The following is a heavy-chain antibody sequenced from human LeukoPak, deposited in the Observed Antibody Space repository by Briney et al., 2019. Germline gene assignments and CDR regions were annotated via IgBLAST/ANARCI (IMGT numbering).Heavy chain of an antibody. CDR2: INHSGST. V-gene: IGHV4-34*01. J-gene: IGHJ4*02. D-gene: IGHD5-18*01. Sequence: SETLSLTCAVYGGSFSGYYWSWIRQPPGKGLEWIGEINHSGSTNYNPSLKSRVTISVDTSKNQFSLKLSSVTAADTAVYYCARGHTAFGYSYGYFYRYWGQGTLVTVSS. CDR1: GGSFSGYY. CDR3: ARGHTAFGYSYGYFYRY.